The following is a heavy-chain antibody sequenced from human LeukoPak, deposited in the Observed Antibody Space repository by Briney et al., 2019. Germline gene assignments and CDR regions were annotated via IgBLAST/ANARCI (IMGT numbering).Heavy chain of an antibody. Sequence: SETLSLTCAVYGGSFSGYYWSWIRQPPGKGLEWIGEINHSGSTNYNPSLKSRVTISVDTSKNQFSPKLSSVTAADTAVYYCARVWEPRAHDAFDIWGQGTMVTVSS. V-gene: IGHV4-34*01. J-gene: IGHJ3*02. D-gene: IGHD1-26*01. CDR2: INHSGST. CDR1: GGSFSGYY. CDR3: ARVWEPRAHDAFDI.